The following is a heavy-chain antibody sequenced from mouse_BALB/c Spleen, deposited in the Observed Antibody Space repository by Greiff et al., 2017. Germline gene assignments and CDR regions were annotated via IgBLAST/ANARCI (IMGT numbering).Heavy chain of an antibody. J-gene: IGHJ2*01. CDR1: GYTFTDYV. CDR3: ARSVNYYGSSSHFDY. CDR2: IYPGSGST. Sequence: QVQLQQSGPELVKPGASVKMSCKASGYTFTDYVISWVKQRTGQGLEWIGEIYPGSGSTYYNEKFKGKATLTADKSSNTAYMQLSSLTSEDSAVYFCARSVNYYGSSSHFDYWGQGTTLTVSS. D-gene: IGHD1-1*01. V-gene: IGHV1-77*01.